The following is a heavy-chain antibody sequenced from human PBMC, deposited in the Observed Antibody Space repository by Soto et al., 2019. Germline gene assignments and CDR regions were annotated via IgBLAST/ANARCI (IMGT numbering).Heavy chain of an antibody. J-gene: IGHJ6*02. CDR1: GYTFSTHA. CDR2: INGGTGQT. V-gene: IGHV1-3*01. Sequence: WASVKVSCKASGYTFSTHAMHWVRQAPGQSLEWMGWINGGTGQTKHSHRFQDRVSITRDTSASTAYMELSSLRSEDTAVYYCARGKGMEENYYYYGLDIWGQGTRVTVS. CDR3: ARGKGMEENYYYYGLDI. D-gene: IGHD1-1*01.